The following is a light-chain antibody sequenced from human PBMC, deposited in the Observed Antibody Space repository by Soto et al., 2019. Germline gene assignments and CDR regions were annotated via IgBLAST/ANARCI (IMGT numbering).Light chain of an antibody. Sequence: EIVMTQSPATLSVSPGDGATLSCRASQNIDSNLAWYQQKPGQTPRLLIYGASTRPTGIPARFSGSRSGTEFTLTIFSLQSEDSAVYYCQQYNDWPLTFGGGTKVEIK. CDR2: GAS. CDR3: QQYNDWPLT. CDR1: QNIDSN. J-gene: IGKJ4*01. V-gene: IGKV3D-15*01.